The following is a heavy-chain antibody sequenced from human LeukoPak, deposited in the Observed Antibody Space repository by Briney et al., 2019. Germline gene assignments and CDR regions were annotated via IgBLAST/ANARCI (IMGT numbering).Heavy chain of an antibody. V-gene: IGHV4-30-4*08. J-gene: IGHJ5*02. D-gene: IGHD3-3*01. CDR1: GDSVSSTEYY. CDR3: ARMSTAKYDVWSGYYTASWFDP. Sequence: SETLSLTCTVSGDSVSSTEYYWTWVRQAPGKGLEFIGYMNYIEATYYNPSLRSRLTISGDSSKNQFSLRLKSVTAADTAVYYCARMSTAKYDVWSGYYTASWFDPWGQGALVTVSS. CDR2: MNYIEAT.